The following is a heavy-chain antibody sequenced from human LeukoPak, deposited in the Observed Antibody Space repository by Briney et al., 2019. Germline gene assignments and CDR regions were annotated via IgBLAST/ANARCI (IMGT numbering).Heavy chain of an antibody. Sequence: TVKVSCKASGGTFSSYAISGVRQAPGQGREWMGGIIPIFGTANYTQKFQGRVTITADESTSTAYMELSSLRSEDTAVYYCASVTIFGVVIQGDAFDIGGQGTMVTVSS. CDR3: ASVTIFGVVIQGDAFDI. D-gene: IGHD3-3*01. CDR1: GGTFSSYA. J-gene: IGHJ3*02. CDR2: IIPIFGTA. V-gene: IGHV1-69*13.